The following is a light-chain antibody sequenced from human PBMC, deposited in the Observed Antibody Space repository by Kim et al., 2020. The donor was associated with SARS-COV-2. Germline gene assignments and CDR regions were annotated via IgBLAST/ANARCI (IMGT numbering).Light chain of an antibody. CDR1: SSNTGAGYD. J-gene: IGLJ3*02. Sequence: QRVTISCTGSSSNTGAGYDVQWYQQLPGTAPKLLIYENSNRPSGVPDRFSGSKSGTSASLAITGLQAEDEADYYCQSYDTRLSGSVFGGGTQLTV. V-gene: IGLV1-40*01. CDR2: ENS. CDR3: QSYDTRLSGSV.